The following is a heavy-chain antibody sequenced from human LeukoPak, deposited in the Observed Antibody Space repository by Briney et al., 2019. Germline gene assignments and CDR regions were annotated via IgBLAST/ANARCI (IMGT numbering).Heavy chain of an antibody. Sequence: PGGSLRLSCAASGFTFSSYSMNWVRQAPGKGLEWDSYISSSSSTIYYADSVKGRFTISRDNAKNSLYLQMNSLRAEDTAVYYCARDSAPTVRFAFDIWGQGTMVTVSS. V-gene: IGHV3-48*01. CDR3: ARDSAPTVRFAFDI. CDR1: GFTFSSYS. CDR2: ISSSSSTI. J-gene: IGHJ3*02. D-gene: IGHD4-11*01.